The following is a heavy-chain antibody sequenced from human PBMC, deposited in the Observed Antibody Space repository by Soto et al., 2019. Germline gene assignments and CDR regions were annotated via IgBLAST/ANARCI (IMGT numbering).Heavy chain of an antibody. D-gene: IGHD5-12*01. V-gene: IGHV1-2*02. Sequence: ASVKVSCKASGYTVTGYYMHCVRQAPGQGLEWMGWINPNSGGTNYAQKFQGRVTMTRDTSISTAYMELSRLRSDDTAVYYCARVPVEMATIEDYWGQGTLVTVSS. CDR2: INPNSGGT. J-gene: IGHJ4*02. CDR3: ARVPVEMATIEDY. CDR1: GYTVTGYY.